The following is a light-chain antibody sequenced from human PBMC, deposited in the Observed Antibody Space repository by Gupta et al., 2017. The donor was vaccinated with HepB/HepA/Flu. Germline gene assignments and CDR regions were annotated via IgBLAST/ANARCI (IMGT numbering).Light chain of an antibody. CDR1: SGSVSGSHY. CDR2: STN. CDR3: VLYVGSGISV. J-gene: IGLJ3*02. Sequence: QIVVTQEPSFSVSPRGTVTLTCCVSSGSVSGSHYPSWYQQTPGQAPRTPIYSTNTRSSGVPDRFSGSILGNKAALTITGAQADDESDYYCVLYVGSGISVFGGGTKLTVL. V-gene: IGLV8-61*01.